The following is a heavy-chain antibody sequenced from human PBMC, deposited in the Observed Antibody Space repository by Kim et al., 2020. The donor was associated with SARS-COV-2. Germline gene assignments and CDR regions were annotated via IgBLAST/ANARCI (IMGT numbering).Heavy chain of an antibody. J-gene: IGHJ3*02. CDR1: GGSFSGYY. D-gene: IGHD2-15*01. CDR3: PRGDTAEVVPVPNDAFYI. Sequence: SETLSLTCAVYGGSFSGYYWSWIRQPPGKGLEWIGEINHSGSTNYNPSLKSRVTISVDTSKNHFSLKLSSVTAADTAVYYFPRGDTAEVVPVPNDAFYI. V-gene: IGHV4-34*01. CDR2: INHSGST.